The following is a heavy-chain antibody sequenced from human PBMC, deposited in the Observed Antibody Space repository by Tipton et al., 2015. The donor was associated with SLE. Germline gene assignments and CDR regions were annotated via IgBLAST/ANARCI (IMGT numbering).Heavy chain of an antibody. J-gene: IGHJ3*02. CDR3: AINSLAVAGTGVDAFDI. CDR2: IYSGGST. Sequence: GSLRLSCAASGFTFDDYDMNWVRQAPGKGLERVLVIYSGGSTYYADSVKGRFIISRDHSTNTLYLQMNSLSAEDTAVYYCAINSLAVAGTGVDAFDIWGQGTMVTVSS. D-gene: IGHD6-19*01. CDR1: GFTFDDYD. V-gene: IGHV3-53*05.